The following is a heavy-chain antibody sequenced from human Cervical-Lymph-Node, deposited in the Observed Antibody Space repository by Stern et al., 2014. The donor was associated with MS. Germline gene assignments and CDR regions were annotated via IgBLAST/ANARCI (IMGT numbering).Heavy chain of an antibody. J-gene: IGHJ4*02. V-gene: IGHV1-69*01. CDR2: IIPVVGTA. CDR3: ARGPYNRDFFEY. D-gene: IGHD1-1*01. CDR1: GGTFSRYG. Sequence: VLLVQFEAEVRKPGSSVTVSCKASGGTFSRYGICWVRQAPGQVLDWMGGIIPVVGTADYAEQFQGRVTITADGSTSTADMELSSLTSADTAVYYCARGPYNRDFFEYWGQGTLVTVSS.